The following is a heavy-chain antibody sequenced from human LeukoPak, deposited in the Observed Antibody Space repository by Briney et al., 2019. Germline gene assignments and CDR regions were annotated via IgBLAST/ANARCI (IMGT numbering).Heavy chain of an antibody. J-gene: IGHJ5*02. CDR2: ISGSGGST. D-gene: IGHD3-10*01. CDR1: GFTVSSNY. CDR3: AKDFKYYYGSGSFNWFDP. Sequence: GGSLRLSCAASGFTVSSNYMSWVRQAPGKGLEWVSAISGSGGSTYYADSVKGRFTISRDNSKNTLYLQMNSLRAEDTAVYYCAKDFKYYYGSGSFNWFDPWGQGTLVTVSS. V-gene: IGHV3-23*01.